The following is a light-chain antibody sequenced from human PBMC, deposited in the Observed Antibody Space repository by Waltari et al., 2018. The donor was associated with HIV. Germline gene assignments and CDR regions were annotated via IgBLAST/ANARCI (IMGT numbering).Light chain of an antibody. V-gene: IGLV2-14*03. Sequence: QSALTQPPSVSGSPGQSITISSPGTTRDVGGFSSVSWYQQHPGKAPQLMIYDVSNRPSGVSNRFSGSKSGNTASLTISGLQAEDEADYYCSSHTSSSTYVFGTGTKVTVL. J-gene: IGLJ1*01. CDR3: SSHTSSSTYV. CDR1: TRDVGGFSS. CDR2: DVS.